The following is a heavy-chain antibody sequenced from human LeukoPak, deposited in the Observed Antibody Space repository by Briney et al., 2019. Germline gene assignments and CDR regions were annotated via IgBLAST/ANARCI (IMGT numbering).Heavy chain of an antibody. D-gene: IGHD3-22*01. V-gene: IGHV3-64*01. CDR1: GFTFSSYA. Sequence: GGSLRLSCAASGFTFSSYAMHWVRQAPAKGLEYVSAISSNGGSTYYANSVKGRFTISRDNSKNTLYLQMGSLRAEDMAVYYCARSSYYYDSSGSDDAFEIWGQGTMVTVSS. CDR3: ARSSYYYDSSGSDDAFEI. J-gene: IGHJ3*02. CDR2: ISSNGGST.